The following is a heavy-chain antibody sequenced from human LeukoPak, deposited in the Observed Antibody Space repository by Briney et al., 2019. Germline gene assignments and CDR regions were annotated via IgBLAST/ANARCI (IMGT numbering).Heavy chain of an antibody. J-gene: IGHJ3*02. Sequence: GGSLRLSCAASGFTFRTYTMHWVRQAPGKGLEWISYISSSSTTIYYADSVKGRFTISRDNSKNTLYLQMNSLRAEDTAVYYCARGGYYYDSSGSAFDIWGQGTMVTVSS. D-gene: IGHD3-22*01. CDR3: ARGGYYYDSSGSAFDI. CDR2: ISSSSTTI. CDR1: GFTFRTYT. V-gene: IGHV3-48*01.